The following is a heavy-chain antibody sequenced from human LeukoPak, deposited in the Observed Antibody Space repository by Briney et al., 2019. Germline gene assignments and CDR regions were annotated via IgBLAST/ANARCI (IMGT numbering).Heavy chain of an antibody. V-gene: IGHV4-38-2*02. J-gene: IGHJ5*02. CDR2: IYYSGST. Sequence: SETLSLTCTVSGYSISSGYYWGWIRQPPGKGLEWIGSIYYSGSTYYNPSLKSRVTISVDTSKNQFSLKLSSVTAADTAVYYCARARTTVASGWFDPWGQGTLVTVSS. D-gene: IGHD4-17*01. CDR3: ARARTTVASGWFDP. CDR1: GYSISSGYY.